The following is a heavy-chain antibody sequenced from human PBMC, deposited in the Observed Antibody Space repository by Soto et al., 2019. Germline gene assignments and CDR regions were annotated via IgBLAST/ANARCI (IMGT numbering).Heavy chain of an antibody. CDR1: GYTFNSDD. J-gene: IGHJ4*02. V-gene: IGHV1-8*01. CDR2: MNPNSGNT. CDR3: ARGRVDLLDF. Sequence: QVRLVQSGDEVKKPGASVKVSCKASGYTFNSDDINWVRQATGQGLEWMGWMNPNSGNTGYAQKFQGRFTMTRNNTISTSYMELNSLSYEDTVVYYCARGRVDLLDFWGQGTLVTVSS.